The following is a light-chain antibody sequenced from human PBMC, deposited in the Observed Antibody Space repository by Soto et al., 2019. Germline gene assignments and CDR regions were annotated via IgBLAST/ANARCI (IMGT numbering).Light chain of an antibody. V-gene: IGKV3-15*01. CDR2: GSS. J-gene: IGKJ4*01. Sequence: EIVMTQSPATLSVSPGERATLSCRASQSVSSNLAWYQQKPGQAPRLLIYGSSTRATCIPARFSGSRSGTEFTLTISSLQSEDFAVYYCQQYNKWPLTFGGGTKVEI. CDR3: QQYNKWPLT. CDR1: QSVSSN.